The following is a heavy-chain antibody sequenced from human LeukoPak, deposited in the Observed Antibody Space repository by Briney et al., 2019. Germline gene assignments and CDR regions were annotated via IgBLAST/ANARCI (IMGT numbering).Heavy chain of an antibody. V-gene: IGHV4-59*01. CDR3: ARGSYIFDP. CDR2: IYSSGST. CDR1: GGSINNYY. D-gene: IGHD3-16*01. Sequence: PSETLSLTCRVSGGSINNYYWSWIRQSPGKGLEWIGCIYSSGSTNYNPSLKSRVTLSVDTSKNLFSLKLRFVTAADTAMYYCARGSYIFDPWSQGTLVTVSS. J-gene: IGHJ5*02.